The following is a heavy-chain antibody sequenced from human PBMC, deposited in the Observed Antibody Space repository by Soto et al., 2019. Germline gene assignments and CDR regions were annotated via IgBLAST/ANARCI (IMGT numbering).Heavy chain of an antibody. CDR1: GFTLSSYS. Sequence: EVQLVESGGGLVKPGGSLRLSCAASGFTLSSYSMNWVRQAPGKGLEWVSSIRSSGNYIYYADSVKGRFTISRDNAKNSLYLQMNSLRAEDTAVYYCAAPNEYGDCPNGYFDYWGQGTLVTVSS. J-gene: IGHJ4*02. CDR3: AAPNEYGDCPNGYFDY. CDR2: IRSSGNYI. D-gene: IGHD4-17*01. V-gene: IGHV3-21*01.